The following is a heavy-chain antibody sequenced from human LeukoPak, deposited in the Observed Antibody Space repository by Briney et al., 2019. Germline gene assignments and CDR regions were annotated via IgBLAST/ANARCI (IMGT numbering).Heavy chain of an antibody. CDR3: AKSSSSSGYLYYFDY. CDR1: GFTFSSYA. J-gene: IGHJ4*02. Sequence: TGGSLRLSCAASGFTFSSYAMSWVRQAPGKGLEWVSAISGSGGSTYYADSVKGRFTISRDNSKNTLYLQMNSLRAEDTAVYYCAKSSSSSGYLYYFDYWGLGTLVTVSS. D-gene: IGHD3-22*01. CDR2: ISGSGGST. V-gene: IGHV3-23*01.